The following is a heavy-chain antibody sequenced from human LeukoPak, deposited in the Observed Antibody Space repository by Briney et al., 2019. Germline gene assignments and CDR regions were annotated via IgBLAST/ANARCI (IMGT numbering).Heavy chain of an antibody. J-gene: IGHJ4*02. CDR3: ARRRIYYHFDY. CDR2: IFHSGST. CDR1: NGSIGSYY. D-gene: IGHD3-22*01. Sequence: SETLSLTCTVSNGSIGSYYWTWIRQPPGKGLEWIGYIFHSGSTKYNPSLKSRDTIAVDTSKNQFSLKLTSITAADTAVYYCARRRIYYHFDYWGQGALVTVSS. V-gene: IGHV4-59*08.